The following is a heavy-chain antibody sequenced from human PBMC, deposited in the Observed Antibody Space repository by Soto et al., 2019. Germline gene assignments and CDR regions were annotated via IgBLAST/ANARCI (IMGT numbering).Heavy chain of an antibody. D-gene: IGHD3-22*01. Sequence: GGSLRLSCAASGFTFSSYWMHWGRQAPGKGLVWVSRINSDGSRTTYADSVKGRFTISRDNAKNMLHLQMNSLRAEDTAVYYCARALTYYYDIDYWGQGTLVTVSS. CDR1: GFTFSSYW. CDR3: ARALTYYYDIDY. J-gene: IGHJ4*02. V-gene: IGHV3-74*01. CDR2: INSDGSRT.